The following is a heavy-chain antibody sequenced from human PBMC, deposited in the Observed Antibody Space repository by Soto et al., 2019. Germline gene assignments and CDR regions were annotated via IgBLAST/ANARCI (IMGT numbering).Heavy chain of an antibody. Sequence: QVHLVQSGSEVRKPGSSVKVSCKDSGGTLSSYAITWVRLAPGQGLEWMGGIIPIFNIPDYAQKFQGRVSITADKAKSTAYMELSNLRPEDTAIYYCAKARGYGSGRNNHYYGMDVWGQGTTVTVSS. CDR2: IIPIFNIP. D-gene: IGHD3-10*01. V-gene: IGHV1-69*17. J-gene: IGHJ6*02. CDR1: GGTLSSYA. CDR3: AKARGYGSGRNNHYYGMDV.